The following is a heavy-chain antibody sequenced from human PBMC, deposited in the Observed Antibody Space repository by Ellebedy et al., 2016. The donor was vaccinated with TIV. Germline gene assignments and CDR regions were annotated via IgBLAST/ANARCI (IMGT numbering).Heavy chain of an antibody. D-gene: IGHD3-9*01. Sequence: GESLKISCAASGFTFSSYAMHWVRQAPGKGLEWVAVISYDGNNKFFADSVKGRFTISRDNSKITLYLQQNSLRAEDTAVYYCARGADYDILTGLDYWGQGTLVTVSS. CDR2: ISYDGNNK. CDR3: ARGADYDILTGLDY. V-gene: IGHV3-30*01. CDR1: GFTFSSYA. J-gene: IGHJ4*02.